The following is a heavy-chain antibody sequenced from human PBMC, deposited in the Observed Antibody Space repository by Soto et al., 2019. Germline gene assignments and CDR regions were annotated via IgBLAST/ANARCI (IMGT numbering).Heavy chain of an antibody. CDR3: ARSPPMDSGDKYFYDF. J-gene: IGHJ4*02. V-gene: IGHV1-69*13. CDR1: GGAFNTFG. CDR2: IIPFFRTA. D-gene: IGHD4-17*01. Sequence: SVKVSCKASGGAFNTFGFSCVLQAPGQGLEWMGGIIPFFRTANYAQKFQDRVTITADESTSTVYMDLRSLRSEDTAKYYCARSPPMDSGDKYFYDFWGQGALVTVSS.